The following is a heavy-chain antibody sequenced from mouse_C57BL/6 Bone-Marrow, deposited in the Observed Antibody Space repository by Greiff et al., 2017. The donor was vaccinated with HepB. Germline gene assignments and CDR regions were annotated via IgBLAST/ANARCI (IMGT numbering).Heavy chain of an antibody. V-gene: IGHV7-3*01. J-gene: IGHJ2*01. D-gene: IGHD4-1*01. Sequence: EVKVVESGGGLVQPGGSLSLSGVVSGFTFTDEYMSWVRQTSGKALEWLGFIRNKANGYTTEYSASVKGRFTISRDNSQSILYLQMNALRAEDSATYYCARTGTGDYWGQGTTLTVSS. CDR2: IRNKANGYTT. CDR3: ARTGTGDY. CDR1: GFTFTDEY.